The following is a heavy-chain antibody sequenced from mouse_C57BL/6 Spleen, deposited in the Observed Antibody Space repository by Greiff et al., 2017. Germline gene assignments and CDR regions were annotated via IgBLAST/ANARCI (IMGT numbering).Heavy chain of an antibody. Sequence: EVKLVESGGGLVKPGGSLKLFCAASGFTFSSYAMSWVRQTPEKRLEWVATISDGGSYTYYPDNVKGRFTISRDNAKNNLYLQMSHLKSEDTAMYYCARAFDYSYWYFDVWGTGTTVTVSS. D-gene: IGHD2-4*01. CDR2: ISDGGSYT. CDR3: ARAFDYSYWYFDV. V-gene: IGHV5-4*03. CDR1: GFTFSSYA. J-gene: IGHJ1*03.